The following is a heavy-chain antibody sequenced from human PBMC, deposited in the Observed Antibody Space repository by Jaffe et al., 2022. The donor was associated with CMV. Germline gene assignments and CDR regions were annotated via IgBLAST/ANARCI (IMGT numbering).Heavy chain of an antibody. Sequence: QVQLQESGPGLVKPSETVSLTCTVSEDSITNNKNFWGWIRQPPGKGLEWIGSMFYSGSVYYSPSLKSRVSISVDTSKNQFSLRLTSVTAADTAVYYCARHHCTSTTCSPRPFYYYMDVWGKGTTVTVSS. J-gene: IGHJ6*03. CDR2: MFYSGSV. V-gene: IGHV4-39*01. D-gene: IGHD2-2*01. CDR1: EDSITNNKNF. CDR3: ARHHCTSTTCSPRPFYYYMDV.